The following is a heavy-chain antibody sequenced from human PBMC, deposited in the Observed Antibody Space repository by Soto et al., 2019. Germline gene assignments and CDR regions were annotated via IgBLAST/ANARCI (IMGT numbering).Heavy chain of an antibody. CDR1: GGSVSGYY. J-gene: IGHJ6*02. D-gene: IGHD6-13*01. CDR3: AIPSSSWSFYYNGLDD. V-gene: IGHV4-34*01. CDR2: IYPGGST. Sequence: SETLSLTCAVSGGSVSGYYWSWIRQPPGKWLEWIGEIYPGGSTNYNLSLKSRVTISVDTSKNQFSLKLASVTAADTTVYYCAIPSSSWSFYYNGLDDWGQGTTVTVSS.